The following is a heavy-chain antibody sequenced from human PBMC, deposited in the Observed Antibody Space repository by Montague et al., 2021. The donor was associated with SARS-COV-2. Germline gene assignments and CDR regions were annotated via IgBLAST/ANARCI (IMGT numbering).Heavy chain of an antibody. V-gene: IGHV4-28*01. J-gene: IGHJ4*02. CDR2: IYYSGST. Sequence: SETLSLTCAVSGYSISSSNWWGWIRQPPGKGLEWIGYIYYSGSTYYNPSLMSRVTMSVDTSKNQFSLKLSSVTAVDTAVYYCATGFSGYSSSWFDKPLLEGEPAGPEFDYWGQGTLVTVSS. D-gene: IGHD6-13*01. CDR3: ATGFSGYSSSWFDKPLLEGEPAGPEFDY. CDR1: GYSISSSNW.